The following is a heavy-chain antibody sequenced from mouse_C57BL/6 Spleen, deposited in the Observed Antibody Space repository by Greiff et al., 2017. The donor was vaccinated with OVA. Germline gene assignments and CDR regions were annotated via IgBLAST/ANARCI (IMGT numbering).Heavy chain of an antibody. CDR2: IHPNSGST. J-gene: IGHJ4*01. D-gene: IGHD2-5*01. V-gene: IGHV1-64*01. CDR3: AREDYSNFYAMDY. Sequence: QVQLKQPGAELVKPGASVKLSCKASGYTFTSYWMHWVKQRPGQGLEWIGMIHPNSGSTNYNEKFKSKATLTVDKSSSTAYMQLSSLTSEDSAVYYCAREDYSNFYAMDYWGQGTSVTVSS. CDR1: GYTFTSYW.